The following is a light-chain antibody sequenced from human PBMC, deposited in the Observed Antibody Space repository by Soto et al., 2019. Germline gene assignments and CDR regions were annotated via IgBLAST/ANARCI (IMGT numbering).Light chain of an antibody. CDR2: LAS. CDR1: ESLLYSDGDNY. CDR3: MQALQTPNT. J-gene: IGKJ5*01. Sequence: DIVMTPYPPSLGFTPGYPSSISSVSSESLLYSDGDNYLDWYLQKPGQAPQLLIYLASNRASGVPARFSGSGSGTYFTLKISRVEAEDVGLYYCMQALQTPNTFGQGTRLEIK. V-gene: IGKV2-28*01.